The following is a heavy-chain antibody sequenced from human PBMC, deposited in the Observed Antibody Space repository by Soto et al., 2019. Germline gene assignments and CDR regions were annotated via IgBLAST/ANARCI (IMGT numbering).Heavy chain of an antibody. CDR1: GYSFTSYW. CDR2: IYPGDSDT. CDR3: ARLRIRGYCSGGSCLLDAFDI. D-gene: IGHD2-15*01. J-gene: IGHJ3*02. Sequence: EVQLVQSGAEVKKPGESLKISCKGSGYSFTSYWIGWVRQMPGKGLEWMGIIYPGDSDTRYSPSFQGQVTISADKSISTAYLQWSSLKASDTAMYYCARLRIRGYCSGGSCLLDAFDIWGQGTMVTVSS. V-gene: IGHV5-51*03.